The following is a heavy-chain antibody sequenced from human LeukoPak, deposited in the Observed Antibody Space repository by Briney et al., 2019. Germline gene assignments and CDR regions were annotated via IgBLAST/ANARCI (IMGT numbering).Heavy chain of an antibody. CDR1: GGSISSYY. CDR3: ARASYLPYGDYDLDGEAFDI. Sequence: TASETLSLTCTVSGGSISSYYWSWIRQPPGKGLEWIGYIYYSGSTNYNPSLKSRVTISVDTSKNQFSLKLSSVTAADTAVYYCARASYLPYGDYDLDGEAFDIWGQGTMVTVSS. V-gene: IGHV4-59*01. J-gene: IGHJ3*02. CDR2: IYYSGST. D-gene: IGHD4-17*01.